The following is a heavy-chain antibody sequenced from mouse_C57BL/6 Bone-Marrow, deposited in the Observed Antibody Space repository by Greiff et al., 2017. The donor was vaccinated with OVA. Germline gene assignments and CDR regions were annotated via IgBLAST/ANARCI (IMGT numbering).Heavy chain of an antibody. V-gene: IGHV1-64*01. D-gene: IGHD1-1*01. CDR1: GYTFTSYW. Sequence: QVQLQQPGAELVKPGASVKLSCKASGYTFTSYWMHWVKQRPGQGLEWIGMIHPNSGSTNYNEKFKSKATLTVDKSSSTAYMQLSSLTSEDSAVYYCARSIDYYGSSYGGGYYYAMDYWGQGTSVTVSS. CDR3: ARSIDYYGSSYGGGYYYAMDY. CDR2: IHPNSGST. J-gene: IGHJ4*01.